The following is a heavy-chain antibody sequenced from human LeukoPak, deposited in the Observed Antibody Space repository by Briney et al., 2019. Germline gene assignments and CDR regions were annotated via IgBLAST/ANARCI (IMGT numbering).Heavy chain of an antibody. CDR1: GFTFGDYA. CDR3: TTTYCSSTSCLDY. D-gene: IGHD2-2*01. Sequence: GGSLRLPCTASGFTFGDYAMSWFRQAPGKGLEWVGFIRSKAYGGTTEYAASVKGRFTISRDDSKSIAYPQMNSLKTEDTAVYYCTTTYCSSTSCLDYWGQGTLVTVSS. CDR2: IRSKAYGGTT. J-gene: IGHJ4*02. V-gene: IGHV3-49*03.